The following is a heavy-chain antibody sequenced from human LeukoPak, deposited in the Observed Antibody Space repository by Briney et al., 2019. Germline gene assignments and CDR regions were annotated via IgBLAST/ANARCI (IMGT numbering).Heavy chain of an antibody. V-gene: IGHV3-66*01. CDR3: ASPSSAYYYDSSGYYYDY. CDR2: IYSGGST. Sequence: GGSLRLSCAASGFTVSSNYMSWVRQAPGKGLEWVSVIYSGGSTYYADSVKGRFTISRDNSKNTLYLQMNSLRAEDTAVYYCASPSSAYYYDSSGYYYDYWGQGTLVTVSS. J-gene: IGHJ4*02. CDR1: GFTVSSNY. D-gene: IGHD3-22*01.